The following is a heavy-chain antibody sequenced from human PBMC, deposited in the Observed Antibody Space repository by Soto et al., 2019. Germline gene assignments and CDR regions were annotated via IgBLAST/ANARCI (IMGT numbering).Heavy chain of an antibody. D-gene: IGHD3-22*01. CDR3: ASSSGYRIFDC. J-gene: IGHJ4*02. Sequence: QITLKESGPTLVKPTQTLTLTCTFSGFSLTTSGVGVGWIRQPPGKALEWLALIFWDDDKRYRPSLKSRLTITKDTSKNQVVLTMTNMNPVDTATYYCASSSGYRIFDCWGQGTLVTVSS. CDR2: IFWDDDK. CDR1: GFSLTTSGVG. V-gene: IGHV2-5*02.